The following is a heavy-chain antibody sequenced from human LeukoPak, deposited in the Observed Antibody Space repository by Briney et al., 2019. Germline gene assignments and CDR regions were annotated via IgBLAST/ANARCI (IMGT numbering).Heavy chain of an antibody. J-gene: IGHJ4*02. V-gene: IGHV4-39*01. Sequence: SETLSLTCTVSGGSISSSSYHWGWIRQPPGKGLEWIGNIYHSGSTYYNPSLKSRVIISVDASKNQFSLKLSSVTAADTAVYYCARHSGYDSSGYLGDFHYWGQGTLVTVSS. CDR3: ARHSGYDSSGYLGDFHY. CDR1: GGSISSSSYH. CDR2: IYHSGST. D-gene: IGHD3-22*01.